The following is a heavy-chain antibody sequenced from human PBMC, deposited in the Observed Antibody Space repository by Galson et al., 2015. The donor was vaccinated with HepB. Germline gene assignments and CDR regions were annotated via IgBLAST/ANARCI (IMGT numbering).Heavy chain of an antibody. J-gene: IGHJ6*02. CDR1: GFTSSDHY. D-gene: IGHD1-26*01. Sequence: PLRLSCADSGFTSSDHYMDWVRQAPGKGLEWVGRSRNKANSYTTEYAASVKGRFTISRDDSRNSLYLQMNSLKTEDTAVYYCACGQSNSYYYGVDVWGQGTTVTVSS. CDR3: ACGQSNSYYYGVDV. CDR2: SRNKANSYTT. V-gene: IGHV3-72*01.